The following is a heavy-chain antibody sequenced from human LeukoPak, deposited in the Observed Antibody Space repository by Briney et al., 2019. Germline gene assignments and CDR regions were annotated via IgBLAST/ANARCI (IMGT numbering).Heavy chain of an antibody. CDR1: GGSFRGYY. CDR2: INHSGST. CDR3: AGSYGFFPRFDY. J-gene: IGHJ4*02. D-gene: IGHD5-18*01. Sequence: SETLSLTCAVYGGSFRGYYWSWIRQPPGKGLEGIGEINHSGSTNYNPSLKSRVNLSVETSKNQFSLKLSSVTAADTAVYYCAGSYGFFPRFDYWGQGTLVTVSS. V-gene: IGHV4-34*01.